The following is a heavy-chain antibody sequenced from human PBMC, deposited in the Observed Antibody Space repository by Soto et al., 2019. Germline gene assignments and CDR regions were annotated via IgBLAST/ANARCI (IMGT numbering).Heavy chain of an antibody. V-gene: IGHV1-18*01. J-gene: IGHJ3*02. CDR1: GYTFTSYG. CDR2: ISAYNGNT. D-gene: IGHD5-12*01. CDR3: ARGPKMATIFLSAFDI. Sequence: ASVKVSCKASGYTFTSYGISWVRQAPGQGLEWMGWISAYNGNTNYAQKLQGRVTMTTDTSTSTAYMELRSLRSGDTAVYYCARGPKMATIFLSAFDIWGQGTMVTVSS.